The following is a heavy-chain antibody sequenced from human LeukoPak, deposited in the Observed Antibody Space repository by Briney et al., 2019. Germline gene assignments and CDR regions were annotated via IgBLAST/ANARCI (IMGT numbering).Heavy chain of an antibody. J-gene: IGHJ6*02. CDR1: GFTFSSYA. D-gene: IGHD1-1*01. V-gene: IGHV3-23*01. CDR3: ARDQTGNWFYYYYGMDV. CDR2: ISGSGGST. Sequence: GGSLRLSCAASGFTFSSYAMSWVRQAPGKGLEWVSAISGSGGSTYYADSVKGRFTISRDNSKNTLYLQMNSLRAEDTAVYYCARDQTGNWFYYYYGMDVWGQGTTVTVSS.